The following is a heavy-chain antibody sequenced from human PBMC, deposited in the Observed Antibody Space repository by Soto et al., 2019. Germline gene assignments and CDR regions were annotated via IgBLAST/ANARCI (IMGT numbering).Heavy chain of an antibody. CDR2: IYYSGST. D-gene: IGHD6-13*01. V-gene: IGHV4-39*01. Sequence: QLQLQESGPGLVKPSETLSLTCTVSGGSISSSSYYWGWIRQPPGKGLEWIGSIYYSGSTYYNPSPKSRIPISVGTSKNQFSLKVSSGTAADPAVYYCAGRGSRSRYGYWGQGTLVTVSS. J-gene: IGHJ4*02. CDR3: AGRGSRSRYGY. CDR1: GGSISSSSYY.